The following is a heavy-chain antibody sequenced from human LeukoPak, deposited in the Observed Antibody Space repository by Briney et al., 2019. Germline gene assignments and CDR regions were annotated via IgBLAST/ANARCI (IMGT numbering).Heavy chain of an antibody. J-gene: IGHJ5*02. CDR3: ARGETILNWFDP. CDR2: IRYDGSNK. D-gene: IGHD1-1*01. CDR1: GFTFSTYG. V-gene: IGHV3-30*02. Sequence: GGSLRLSCAASGFTFSTYGMLWVRQAPGQGPEWVALIRYDGSNKYYADSVKGRFTISRDNSKNTLYLQMNSLRVEDTAVYYCARGETILNWFDPWGQGTLVTVSS.